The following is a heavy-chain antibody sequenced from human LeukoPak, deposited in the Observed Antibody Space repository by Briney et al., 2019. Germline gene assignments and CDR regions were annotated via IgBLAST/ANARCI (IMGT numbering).Heavy chain of an antibody. D-gene: IGHD3-3*01. CDR1: GGSFSGYY. J-gene: IGHJ5*02. Sequence: SETLSLTCADYGGSFSGYYWSWIRQPPGKGLEWIGRISTSGGTNYNPSLKSRVTMSVDTSKNQFSLKLSSVTAADTAVYYCARDRNDFWSGYYNWFDPWGQGTLVTVSS. CDR3: ARDRNDFWSGYYNWFDP. CDR2: ISTSGGT. V-gene: IGHV4-4*07.